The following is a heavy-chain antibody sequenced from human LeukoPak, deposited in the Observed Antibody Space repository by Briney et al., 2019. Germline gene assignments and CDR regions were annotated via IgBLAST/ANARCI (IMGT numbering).Heavy chain of an antibody. CDR1: GGSISSSSYY. CDR3: ARGYSYGFFDY. CDR2: IYYSGST. D-gene: IGHD5-18*01. V-gene: IGHV4-61*01. Sequence: SETLSLTCTVSGGSISSSSYYWSWIRQPPGKGLEWIGYIYYSGSTNYNPSLKSRVTISVDTSKNQFSLKLSSVTAADTAVYYCARGYSYGFFDYWGQGTLVTVSS. J-gene: IGHJ4*02.